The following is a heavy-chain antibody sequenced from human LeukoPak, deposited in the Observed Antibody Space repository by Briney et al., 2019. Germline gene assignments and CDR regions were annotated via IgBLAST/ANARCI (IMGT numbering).Heavy chain of an antibody. CDR1: GYTFTSYD. CDR2: MNPNSGNT. V-gene: IGHV1-8*01. Sequence: VTSVKVSCKASGYTFTSYDINWVRQATGQGLEWMGWMNPNSGNTGYAQKFQGRVTMTRNTSISTAYMELSSLRSEDTAVYYCARMEWWPAREEDFDYWGQGTLVTVSS. J-gene: IGHJ4*02. CDR3: ARMEWWPAREEDFDY. D-gene: IGHD3-3*01.